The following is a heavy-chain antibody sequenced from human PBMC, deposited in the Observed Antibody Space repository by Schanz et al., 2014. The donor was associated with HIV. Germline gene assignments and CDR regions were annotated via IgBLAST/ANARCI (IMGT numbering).Heavy chain of an antibody. J-gene: IGHJ2*01. CDR2: INHSGST. Sequence: QLQLQESGPGLVKPSETLSLTCPVSGGSISSSDSYWVWIRQPPGKGLEWIGEINHSGSTNYSPSLKSRVDMSLGTSNEGFSLKLSSVTAADTAVYYCVRGIASTGGDYWHFDLWGRGTLVTVTS. CDR3: VRGIASTGGDYWHFDL. CDR1: GGSISSSDSY. V-gene: IGHV4-39*07. D-gene: IGHD7-27*01.